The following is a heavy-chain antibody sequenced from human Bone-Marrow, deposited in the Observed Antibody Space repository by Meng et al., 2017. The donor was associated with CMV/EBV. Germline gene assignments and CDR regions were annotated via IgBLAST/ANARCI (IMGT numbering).Heavy chain of an antibody. CDR3: SKVTGLCSSTSCLLCYFDY. J-gene: IGHJ4*02. Sequence: SLKISCAASGFTFDDYAMHWVRQAPGKGLEWVSGISWNSGSTGYADSVKGRFTTSRDNAKNSLYLQMNSLRADETAVYYCSKVTGLCSSTSCLLCYFDYWGQRTLLTVSS. CDR2: ISWNSGST. V-gene: IGHV3-9*01. CDR1: GFTFDDYA. D-gene: IGHD2-2*01.